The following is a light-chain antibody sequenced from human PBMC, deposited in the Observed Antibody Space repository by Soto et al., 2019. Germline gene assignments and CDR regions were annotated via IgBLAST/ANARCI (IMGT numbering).Light chain of an antibody. Sequence: DIQMTQSPSSLSASAGDRVTITCRASQGIRNHLAWFQQKPGKVPKSLIFDASSLQSGVTSRYSGGGSGTDFTITISSLQPEDFATYYCQQYDTYPLTFGQGTRLEIQ. CDR1: QGIRNH. J-gene: IGKJ5*01. CDR3: QQYDTYPLT. V-gene: IGKV1-16*01. CDR2: DAS.